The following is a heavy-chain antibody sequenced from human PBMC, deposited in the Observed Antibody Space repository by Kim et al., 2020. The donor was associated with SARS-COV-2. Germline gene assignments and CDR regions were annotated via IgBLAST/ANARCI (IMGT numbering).Heavy chain of an antibody. CDR1: GFTFSDSD. Sequence: GGSLRLSCAASGFTFSDSDIHWVRQASGKGLEWVGRIRSKAKTYAIAYAASVRGRFTISRDDSKNTAFLLMNSLKIEDTAVYYCTSLHYDGTFWGQGTLVTVSS. CDR3: TSLHYDGTF. CDR2: IRSKAKTYAI. J-gene: IGHJ4*02. V-gene: IGHV3-73*01. D-gene: IGHD3-16*01.